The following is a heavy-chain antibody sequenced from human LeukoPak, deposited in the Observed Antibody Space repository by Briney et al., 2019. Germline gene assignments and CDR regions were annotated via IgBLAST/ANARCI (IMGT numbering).Heavy chain of an antibody. CDR3: ARDLGIAAAVVASTYYFDY. V-gene: IGHV3-21*01. CDR2: ISSSSSYI. D-gene: IGHD6-13*01. CDR1: GFTFSSYS. J-gene: IGHJ4*02. Sequence: GGSLRLSCAASGFTFSSYSMNWVRQAPGKGLEWVSSISSSSSYIYYADSVKGRFTISRDNAKNPLYLQMNSLRAEDTAVYYCARDLGIAAAVVASTYYFDYWGQGTLVTVSS.